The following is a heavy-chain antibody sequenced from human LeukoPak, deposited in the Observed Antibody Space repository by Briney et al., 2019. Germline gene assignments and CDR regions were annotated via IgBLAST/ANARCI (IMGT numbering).Heavy chain of an antibody. CDR1: GGSISTYY. Sequence: PSETLSLTCTVYGGSISTYYWSWIRQPPGKGLEWIGEINHSGSTNYNPSLKSRVTISVDTSKSQFSLKLSSVTAADTAVYYCARTRHGYCSGGSCYSVSPWGQGTLVTVSS. CDR2: INHSGST. V-gene: IGHV4-34*01. CDR3: ARTRHGYCSGGSCYSVSP. J-gene: IGHJ4*02. D-gene: IGHD2-15*01.